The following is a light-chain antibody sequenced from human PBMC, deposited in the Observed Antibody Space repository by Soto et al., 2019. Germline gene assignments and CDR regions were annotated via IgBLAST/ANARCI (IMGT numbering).Light chain of an antibody. J-gene: IGKJ1*01. Sequence: IQMNQSPSSPSASVGDRVTITCRASQSISSYLNWYQQKPGKAPKLLIYAASSLQSGVPSRFSGSGSGTDFTLTISSLQPEDFATYYCQQSYSTPETFGQGTKVDIK. CDR3: QQSYSTPET. CDR1: QSISSY. CDR2: AAS. V-gene: IGKV1-39*01.